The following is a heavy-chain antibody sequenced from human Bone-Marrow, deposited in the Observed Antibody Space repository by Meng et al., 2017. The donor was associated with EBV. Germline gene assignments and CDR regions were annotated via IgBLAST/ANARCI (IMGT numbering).Heavy chain of an antibody. J-gene: IGHJ4*02. CDR3: ARDPGYAGYFDY. Sequence: QGRGVKSGVEVKKPGSSVQVSCKASGGTFSSYAISWVRQAPGQGLEWMGGIIPIFGTANYAQKFQGRVTITADESTSTAYMELSSLRSEDTAVYYCARDPGYAGYFDYWGQGTLVTVSS. CDR2: IIPIFGTA. V-gene: IGHV1-69*01. CDR1: GGTFSSYA. D-gene: IGHD5-12*01.